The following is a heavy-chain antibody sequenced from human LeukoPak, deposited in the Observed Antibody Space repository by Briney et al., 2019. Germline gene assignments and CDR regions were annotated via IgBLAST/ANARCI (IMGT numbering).Heavy chain of an antibody. V-gene: IGHV3-23*01. CDR2: ISGSGGST. CDR3: AKDDPPYSSGWYFDY. Sequence: GGSLRLSCAVSGFPLSSYAMSWVRQAPGKGLEWVSAISGSGGSTYYADSVKGRFTISRDNSKNTLYLQMNSLRAEDTAVYYCAKDDPPYSSGWYFDYWGQGTLVTVSS. CDR1: GFPLSSYA. J-gene: IGHJ4*02. D-gene: IGHD6-19*01.